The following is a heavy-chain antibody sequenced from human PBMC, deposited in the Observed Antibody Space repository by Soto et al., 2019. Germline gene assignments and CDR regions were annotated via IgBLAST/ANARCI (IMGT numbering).Heavy chain of an antibody. Sequence: PTQTLTLTCTFSGFSLSTSGMCVSWIRQPPGKALEWLALIDWDDDKYYSTSLKTRLTISKDTSKNQVVLTMTNMDPVDTATYYCARSPRRHRDGYNDAFDIWGQGTMVTVSS. CDR3: ARSPRRHRDGYNDAFDI. J-gene: IGHJ3*02. D-gene: IGHD5-12*01. V-gene: IGHV2-70*01. CDR2: IDWDDDK. CDR1: GFSLSTSGMC.